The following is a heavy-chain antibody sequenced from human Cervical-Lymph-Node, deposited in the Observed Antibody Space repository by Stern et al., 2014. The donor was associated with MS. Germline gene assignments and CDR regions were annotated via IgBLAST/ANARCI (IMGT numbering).Heavy chain of an antibody. J-gene: IGHJ4*02. CDR3: ARDLRLDY. V-gene: IGHV3-21*01. CDR2: ISSRSRT. Sequence: EVHLVESGGGLVKPGGSLRLSCAASGFNFSIYNMNWVRQAPGKGLECVSSISSRSRTNYADSVRGRFTISRDNAKNSLFLQMNSLRAEDTAIYYCARDLRLDYWGQGILVTVSS. CDR1: GFNFSIYN.